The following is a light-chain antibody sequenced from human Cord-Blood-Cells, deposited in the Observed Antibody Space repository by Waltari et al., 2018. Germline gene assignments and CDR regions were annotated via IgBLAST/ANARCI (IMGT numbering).Light chain of an antibody. CDR1: RSDAGGYNY. J-gene: IGLJ1*01. V-gene: IGLV2-11*01. CDR3: CSYAGSYTYV. Sequence: HSALTQPRTVSASPGQSVTIPCTGTRSDAGGYNYVSWYQTHPCNAPKLMIYDFIKRPSGVPDRFSGSKSGNAASLTISGLQAEDEADYYCCSYAGSYTYVFGTGTKVTVL. CDR2: DFI.